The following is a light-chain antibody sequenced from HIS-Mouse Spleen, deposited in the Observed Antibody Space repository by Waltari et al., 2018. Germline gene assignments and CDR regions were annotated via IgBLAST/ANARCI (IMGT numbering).Light chain of an antibody. J-gene: IGLJ2*01. CDR1: AFPKKS. CDR3: CSADSSGNHRV. V-gene: IGLV3-10*01. CDR2: EDS. Sequence: SYELTQPPSAPVPPGQTARTPSPADAFPKKSADWYQQKSGQAPVLGIYEDSKRPSGIPKRFSGSSSGTMADWTIGRAQVEDEAVYYCCSADSSGNHRVFGGGTKLTVL.